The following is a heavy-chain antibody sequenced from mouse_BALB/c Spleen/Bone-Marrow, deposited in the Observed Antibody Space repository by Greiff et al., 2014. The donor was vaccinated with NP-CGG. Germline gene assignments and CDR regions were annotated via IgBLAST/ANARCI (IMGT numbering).Heavy chain of an antibody. Sequence: VQLQQSGGGLVQPGGSLKLSCAASGFTFSNYGMSWVRQTPDKRLELVATINSNGGITYYPDSVKGRFTISRDNAKNTLYLQMSSLKSEDTAMYYCAKNQEAFDYWGQGTTLTVSS. CDR3: AKNQEAFDY. CDR1: GFTFSNYG. D-gene: IGHD3-2*02. V-gene: IGHV5-6-3*01. CDR2: INSNGGIT. J-gene: IGHJ2*01.